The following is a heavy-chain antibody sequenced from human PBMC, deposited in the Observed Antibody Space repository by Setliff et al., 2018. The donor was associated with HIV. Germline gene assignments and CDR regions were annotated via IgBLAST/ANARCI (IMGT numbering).Heavy chain of an antibody. CDR1: GGSISSGSYY. Sequence: SETLSLTCTVSGGSISSGSYYWSWIRQPAGKGLEWIGHIYTSGSTNYNPSLKSRVTISVDTSKNQFSLKLSSVTAADTAVYYCARERSALLWKNWFDPWGQGTRVTVS. J-gene: IGHJ5*02. V-gene: IGHV4-61*09. D-gene: IGHD3-10*01. CDR3: ARERSALLWKNWFDP. CDR2: IYTSGST.